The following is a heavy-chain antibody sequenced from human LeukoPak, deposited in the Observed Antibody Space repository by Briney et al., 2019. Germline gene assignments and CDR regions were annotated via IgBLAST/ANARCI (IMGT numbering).Heavy chain of an antibody. D-gene: IGHD4-17*01. J-gene: IGHJ4*02. CDR2: INPNSGGT. V-gene: IGHV1-2*02. Sequence: ASVKVSCKASGYTFTGYYMHWVRQAPGQGLEWMGWINPNSGGTNYAQKFQGRVTMTRDTSISTACMELSRLRSDDTAVYYCAKDPPDYGDYGTVGNYWGQGTLVTVSS. CDR1: GYTFTGYY. CDR3: AKDPPDYGDYGTVGNY.